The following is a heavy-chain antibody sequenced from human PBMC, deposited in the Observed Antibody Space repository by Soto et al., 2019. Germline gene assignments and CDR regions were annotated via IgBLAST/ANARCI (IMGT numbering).Heavy chain of an antibody. CDR2: ISGSGGNT. CDR3: AKELSGVTTCFDY. CDR1: GFTFSTYA. V-gene: IGHV3-23*01. J-gene: IGHJ4*02. Sequence: EVQLLESGGALVQPGGSLRLSCAAFGFTFSTYAMSWVRQAPGKGLEWVSTISGSGGNTYYADTARGRFTISIGNSKNTLCLQMNSLRAEDTAVYYCAKELSGVTTCFDYWGQGTLVTVSA. D-gene: IGHD1-26*01.